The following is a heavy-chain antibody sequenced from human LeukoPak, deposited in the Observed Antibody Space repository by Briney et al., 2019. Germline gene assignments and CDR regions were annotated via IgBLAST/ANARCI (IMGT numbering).Heavy chain of an antibody. Sequence: GGSLRLSCAASGFTFSSYAMSWVRQAPGKGLEWVSAISGSGGSTYYADSVKGRFTISRDNSKNTVYLQMNSLRAEDTALYYCAGDYESGTYFDYWGQGTLVTVSS. CDR3: AGDYESGTYFDY. V-gene: IGHV3-23*01. CDR2: ISGSGGST. J-gene: IGHJ4*02. D-gene: IGHD1-26*01. CDR1: GFTFSSYA.